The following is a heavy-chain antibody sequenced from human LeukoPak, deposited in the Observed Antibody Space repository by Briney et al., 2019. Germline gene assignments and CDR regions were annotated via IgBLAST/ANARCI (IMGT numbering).Heavy chain of an antibody. D-gene: IGHD6-13*01. J-gene: IGHJ4*02. CDR1: GGSISSYY. CDR3: ARSPYSRSIDY. V-gene: IGHV4-59*08. CDR2: ISYSWSA. Sequence: SETLSLTCTVSGGSISSYYWSWIRQPPGRGLEWIVRISYSWSANFNPSRKGPITLSVDTSKNQFSLKLRSVTAADTAVYLCARSPYSRSIDYWGQGTLVTVSS.